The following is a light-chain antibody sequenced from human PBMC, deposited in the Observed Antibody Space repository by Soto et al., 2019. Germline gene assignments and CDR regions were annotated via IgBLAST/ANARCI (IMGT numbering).Light chain of an antibody. Sequence: DIQFTQSPSFLSASVGDRVTITCRASQGISSYLAWYQQKPGKAPKLLIYAASTLQSGVPSRFSGSESGTEFTLTISSLQPEDFATGYCQQLNTYPFTFGGGTKVEIK. CDR3: QQLNTYPFT. CDR1: QGISSY. J-gene: IGKJ4*01. V-gene: IGKV1-9*01. CDR2: AAS.